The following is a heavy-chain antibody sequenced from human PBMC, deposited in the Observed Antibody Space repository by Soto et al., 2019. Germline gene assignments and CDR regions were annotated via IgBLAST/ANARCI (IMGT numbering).Heavy chain of an antibody. J-gene: IGHJ6*03. CDR1: GFTFSSYS. CDR3: AAPIWGSSWYGGRYYRDV. CDR2: ISSSRSTI. D-gene: IGHD6-13*01. V-gene: IGHV3-48*01. Sequence: EVQLVESGGGLVQPGGSLRLSCAASGFTFSSYSMNWVRQAPGKGLEWVSYISSSRSTIYYADSVKGRFTISSDNAKKSLYLQMNSLRAEDTAVYYCAAPIWGSSWYGGRYYRDVWGKGTTVTVSS.